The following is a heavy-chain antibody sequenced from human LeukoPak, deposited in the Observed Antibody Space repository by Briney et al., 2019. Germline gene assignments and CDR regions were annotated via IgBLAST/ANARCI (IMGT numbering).Heavy chain of an antibody. CDR3: ARGGGAVIAAARAFDI. V-gene: IGHV4-30-4*08. J-gene: IGHJ3*02. D-gene: IGHD2-2*01. Sequence: SQTLSLTCTVSGGSISSGSYYWSWLRQPPGKGLEWIGYIFYSGSTYYNPSLKSRLTISVDTSKNQFSLKLSSVTAADTALYYCARGGGAVIAAARAFDIWGQGTMVTVSS. CDR1: GGSISSGSYY. CDR2: IFYSGST.